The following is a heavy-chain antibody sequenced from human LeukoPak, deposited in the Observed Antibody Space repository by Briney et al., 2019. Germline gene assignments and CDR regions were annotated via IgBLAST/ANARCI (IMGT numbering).Heavy chain of an antibody. CDR1: GGSISSYY. Sequence: SETLSLTCTVSGGSISSYYWSWIRQPPGKGLEWIASIHYGGSTDYNPSLKSRVTISVDTSENQFSLKLRFVTAADTAVYYCARLAYCTSTSCYPNYWGQGALVTVSS. J-gene: IGHJ4*02. CDR3: ARLAYCTSTSCYPNY. D-gene: IGHD2-2*01. CDR2: IHYGGST. V-gene: IGHV4-59*05.